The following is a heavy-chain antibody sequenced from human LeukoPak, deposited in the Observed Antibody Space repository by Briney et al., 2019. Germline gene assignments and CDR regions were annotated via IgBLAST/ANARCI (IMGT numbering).Heavy chain of an antibody. CDR2: IFPADSDT. Sequence: GESLNISCKGSGYTFTTYWIGWVRQQPGKGLDWIRIIFPADSDTEYSPSFRGQVTISVDKSTSTAYLQWRSLTASDTAIYYCARKVYCRTTRCHYGLDVWGEGTTVTVSS. V-gene: IGHV5-51*01. D-gene: IGHD2-2*01. J-gene: IGHJ6*01. CDR1: GYTFTTYW. CDR3: ARKVYCRTTRCHYGLDV.